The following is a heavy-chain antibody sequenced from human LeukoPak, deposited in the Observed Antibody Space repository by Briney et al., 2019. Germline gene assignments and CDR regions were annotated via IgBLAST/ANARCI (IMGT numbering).Heavy chain of an antibody. D-gene: IGHD3-22*01. J-gene: IGHJ4*02. CDR1: GFTFSSYS. CDR2: INSVSSTI. CDR3: ARDLGSRYDSS. Sequence: GGSLRLSCAASGFTFSSYSMNWVRQAPGKGLEWVSYINSVSSTIYYADSLKGRFTISRDNAKNSLYLQMNSLRAEDTAVYYCARDLGSRYDSSWGQGTLVTVSS. V-gene: IGHV3-48*04.